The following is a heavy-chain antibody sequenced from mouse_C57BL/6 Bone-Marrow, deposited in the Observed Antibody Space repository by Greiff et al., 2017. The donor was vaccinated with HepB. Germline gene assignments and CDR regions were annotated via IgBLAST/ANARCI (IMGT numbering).Heavy chain of an antibody. CDR2: IDPSDSYT. CDR3: ATPVPFYFDY. Sequence: VQLQQPGAELVMPGASVKLSCKASGYTFTSYWMHWVKQRPGQGLEWIGEIDPSDSYTNYNQKFKGKSTLTVDKSSSTAYMQLSSLTSEDSAVYYCATPVPFYFDYWGQGTTLTVSS. J-gene: IGHJ2*01. V-gene: IGHV1-69*01. CDR1: GYTFTSYW.